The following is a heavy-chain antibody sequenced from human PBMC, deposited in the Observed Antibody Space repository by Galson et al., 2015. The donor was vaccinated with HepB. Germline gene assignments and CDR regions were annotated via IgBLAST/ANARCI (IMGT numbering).Heavy chain of an antibody. D-gene: IGHD5-18*01. J-gene: IGHJ6*02. CDR1: GFTFSTFG. CDR3: ARPIDVDTAMAGFYYYGRDV. V-gene: IGHV3-33*08. Sequence: SLRLSCAASGFTFSTFGMHWVRQAPGKGLEWVAVIWYDGSNKYYADSVKGRFTISRDNSNNTLYLQMNSLRAEDTAVYYCARPIDVDTAMAGFYYYGRDVWGQGTTVSV. CDR2: IWYDGSNK.